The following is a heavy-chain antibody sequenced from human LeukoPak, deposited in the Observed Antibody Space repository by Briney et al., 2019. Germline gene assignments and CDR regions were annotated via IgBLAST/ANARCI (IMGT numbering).Heavy chain of an antibody. J-gene: IGHJ4*02. CDR2: ISGSGGST. Sequence: GGSLRLSCAASGFTFSSYAMSWVRQAPGKGLEWVSAISGSGGSTYYADSVKGRFTISRDNSKNTLYLQMNSLRAEDTAVYHCAKPGSSGWYTHNDYWGQGTLVTVSS. V-gene: IGHV3-23*01. CDR3: AKPGSSGWYTHNDY. CDR1: GFTFSSYA. D-gene: IGHD6-19*01.